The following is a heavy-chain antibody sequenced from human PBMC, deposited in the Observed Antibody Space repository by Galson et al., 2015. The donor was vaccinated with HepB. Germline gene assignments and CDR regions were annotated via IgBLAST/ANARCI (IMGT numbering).Heavy chain of an antibody. Sequence: ETLSLTCAVSGGSISSSNWWSWVRQPPGKGLEWIGEIYHSGSTNYNPSLKSRVTISVDKSKNQFSLKLSSVTAADTAVYYCARIVDWHCDFWSGYQGWPYYYYYYMDVWGKGTTVTVSS. CDR1: GGSISSSNW. CDR3: ARIVDWHCDFWSGYQGWPYYYYYYMDV. J-gene: IGHJ6*03. D-gene: IGHD3-3*01. CDR2: IYHSGST. V-gene: IGHV4-4*02.